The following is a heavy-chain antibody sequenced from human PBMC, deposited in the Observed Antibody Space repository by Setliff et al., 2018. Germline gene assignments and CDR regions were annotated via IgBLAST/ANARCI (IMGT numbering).Heavy chain of an antibody. CDR1: GLSFSSYA. J-gene: IGHJ4*02. CDR2: ISGSGGST. Sequence: PGGSLRLSCVASGLSFSSYAINWVRQAPGKGLEWVSGISGSGGSTYYADSVKGRFDISRDSSKNTVYLQMNSLTAEDTAMYYCATLSKDLNYWGQGTLVTVSS. CDR3: ATLSKDLNY. V-gene: IGHV3-23*01. D-gene: IGHD3-3*01.